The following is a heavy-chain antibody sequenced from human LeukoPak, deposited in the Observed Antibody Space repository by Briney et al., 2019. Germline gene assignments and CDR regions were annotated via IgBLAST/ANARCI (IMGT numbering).Heavy chain of an antibody. CDR2: ISYDGSNK. V-gene: IGHV3-30-3*01. CDR1: GFTFSSYA. Sequence: PGGSLSLSCVASGFTFSSYAMHWVRQAPGKGLEWVAVISYDGSNKYYADSVKGRFTISRDNSKNTLYLQMNSLRAEDTAVYYCARSLYSSSWYALWYWGQGTLVTVSS. CDR3: ARSLYSSSWYALWY. J-gene: IGHJ4*02. D-gene: IGHD6-13*01.